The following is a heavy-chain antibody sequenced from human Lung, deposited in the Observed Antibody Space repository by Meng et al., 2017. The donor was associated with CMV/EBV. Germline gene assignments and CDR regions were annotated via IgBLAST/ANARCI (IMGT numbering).Heavy chain of an antibody. J-gene: IGHJ6*02. CDR1: GYTFTKYW. D-gene: IGHD6-6*01. V-gene: IGHV5-51*01. CDR2: VYPGDSDM. CDR3: ARRGEDSSLPDYYFYGMDV. Sequence: EXXKISCKGSGYTFTKYWIGWVRQMPGKGLEWMGIVYPGDSDMRYSPSFQGQVTISADKSINTAYLQWSSLKASDSAMYYCARRGEDSSLPDYYFYGMDVWGQGXTVTVSS.